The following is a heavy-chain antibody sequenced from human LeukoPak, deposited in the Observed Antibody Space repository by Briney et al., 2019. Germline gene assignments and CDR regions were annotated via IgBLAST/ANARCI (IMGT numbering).Heavy chain of an antibody. V-gene: IGHV3-48*04. CDR1: GFTFSSSG. J-gene: IGHJ5*02. D-gene: IGHD4-23*01. CDR2: ISSATSTI. Sequence: GGSLRLSCAASGFTFSSSGMNWVRQAPGKGLEWVSYISSATSTIYYANSVKGRFTISRDNAKNSLYLQMNSLRAEDTAVYYCARDVTYYGGDWFDPWGQGTLVTVSS. CDR3: ARDVTYYGGDWFDP.